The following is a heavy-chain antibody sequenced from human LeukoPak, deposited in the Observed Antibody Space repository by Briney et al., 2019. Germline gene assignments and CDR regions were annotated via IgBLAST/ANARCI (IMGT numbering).Heavy chain of an antibody. CDR3: AKKYYYDSGGYYPS. Sequence: PGGSLRLSCAASGFAFSNQAMGWVRQASGKGLEWVSAISDSGGSRYYADSVKGRFTISRDNSENTLYLQMNSLRAEDTAVYYCAKKYYYDSGGYYPSWGQGTLVTVSS. CDR1: GFAFSNQA. J-gene: IGHJ5*02. V-gene: IGHV3-23*01. CDR2: ISDSGGSR. D-gene: IGHD3-22*01.